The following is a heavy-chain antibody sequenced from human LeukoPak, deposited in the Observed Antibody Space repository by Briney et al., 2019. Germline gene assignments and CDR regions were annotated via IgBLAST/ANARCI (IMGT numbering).Heavy chain of an antibody. D-gene: IGHD3-9*01. V-gene: IGHV3-49*03. CDR3: TRVLSDRIPIFWGPYYFDY. J-gene: IGHJ4*02. CDR1: GFTFGDYA. Sequence: GGSLRLSCTASGFTFGDYAMSWFRQAPGKGLEWVGFIRSKANGGTTEYAASVKGRFTISRDDSKSIAYLQMNSLKTEDTAVYYCTRVLSDRIPIFWGPYYFDYWPQGTLVPVSS. CDR2: IRSKANGGTT.